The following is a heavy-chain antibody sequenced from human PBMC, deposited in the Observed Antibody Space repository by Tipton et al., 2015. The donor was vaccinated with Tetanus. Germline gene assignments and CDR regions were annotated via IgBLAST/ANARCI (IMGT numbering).Heavy chain of an antibody. CDR3: ARDQARGARGWNYFDY. D-gene: IGHD1-26*01. CDR2: IYYSGST. V-gene: IGHV4-31*03. Sequence: GLVKPSQTLSLTCTVSGGSISSGGYYWSWIRQHSGKGLEWIGDIYYSGSTYYNPSLKSRVTISVDTSKNQFSLKLNSVTAADTAGYYCARDQARGARGWNYFDYWGQGTLVTVSS. J-gene: IGHJ4*02. CDR1: GGSISSGGYY.